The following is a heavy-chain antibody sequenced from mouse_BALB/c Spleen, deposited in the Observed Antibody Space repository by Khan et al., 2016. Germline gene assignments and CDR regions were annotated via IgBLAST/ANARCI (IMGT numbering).Heavy chain of an antibody. CDR1: GYTFTSYW. Sequence: QVQLQQSGAELAKPGASVKMSCKASGYTFTSYWMHWVKQRPGQGLEWIGYINPNTGYTEFIQKFKDKATLTADKSSSKVYMQLSSLTSEDSAVYYCARWDMITTFAYWGQGTLVTVSA. CDR3: ARWDMITTFAY. V-gene: IGHV1-7*01. CDR2: INPNTGYT. D-gene: IGHD2-4*01. J-gene: IGHJ3*01.